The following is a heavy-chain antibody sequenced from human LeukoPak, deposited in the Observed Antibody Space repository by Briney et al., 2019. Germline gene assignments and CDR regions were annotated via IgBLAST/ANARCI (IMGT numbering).Heavy chain of an antibody. CDR1: GESFSGYY. J-gene: IGHJ4*02. CDR2: IYYTGTI. Sequence: SETLSLTCAVYGESFSGYYWTWIRQSPGKGLEWIGSIYYTGTIYYNPSLKSRLTISVDTSKNQFSLKLSSVTAADTATYYCARHAVEGKWLQFYYFDYWGQGSLVTVSS. D-gene: IGHD5-24*01. V-gene: IGHV4-34*01. CDR3: ARHAVEGKWLQFYYFDY.